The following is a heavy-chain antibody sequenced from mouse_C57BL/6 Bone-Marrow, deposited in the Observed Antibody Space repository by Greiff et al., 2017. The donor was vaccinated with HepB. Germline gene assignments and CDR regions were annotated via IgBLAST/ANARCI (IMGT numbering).Heavy chain of an antibody. D-gene: IGHD1-1*01. V-gene: IGHV1-81*01. Sequence: VQLQQSGAELARPGASVKLSCTASGYTFTSYGISWVKQRTGQGLEWIGEIYPRSGNTYYNEKFKGKATLTADKSSSTAYMELRSLTSEDSAVYFCARHYYGSSPYYYAMDYWGQGTSVTVSS. J-gene: IGHJ4*01. CDR1: GYTFTSYG. CDR2: IYPRSGNT. CDR3: ARHYYGSSPYYYAMDY.